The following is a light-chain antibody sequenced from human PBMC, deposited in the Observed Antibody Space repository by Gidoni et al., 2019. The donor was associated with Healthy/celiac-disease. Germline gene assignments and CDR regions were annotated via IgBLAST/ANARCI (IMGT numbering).Light chain of an antibody. V-gene: IGKV4-1*01. J-gene: IGKJ1*01. CDR2: WAY. Sequence: DLLMTQSPDSLALSLGERATINCKSTQSVLDSSKNKNFLAWYQQKAGQPPKLLIYWAYTRESGVPERFSGSGSGTDFSLIISGLQAEDVALYYCQQYYTVPHTFGQGTKVEIK. CDR3: QQYYTVPHT. CDR1: QSVLDSSKNKNF.